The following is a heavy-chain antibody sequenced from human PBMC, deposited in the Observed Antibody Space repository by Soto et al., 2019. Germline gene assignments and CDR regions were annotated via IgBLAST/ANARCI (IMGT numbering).Heavy chain of an antibody. V-gene: IGHV1-18*01. CDR3: ARDPDYGDPLFDY. D-gene: IGHD4-17*01. CDR2: ISAYNGNT. Sequence: ASVKVSCKASGYTFTSYGISWVRQAPGQGLEWMGWISAYNGNTNYAQKLQGRVTMTTDTSTSIAYMVLRSLRSDDTAVYYCARDPDYGDPLFDYWGQGTLVTVSS. CDR1: GYTFTSYG. J-gene: IGHJ4*02.